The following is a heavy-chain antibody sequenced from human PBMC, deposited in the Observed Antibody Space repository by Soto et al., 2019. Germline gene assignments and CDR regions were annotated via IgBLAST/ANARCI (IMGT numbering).Heavy chain of an antibody. CDR1: GGSISSYY. CDR3: ARRYGGNFDY. V-gene: IGHV4-59*01. D-gene: IGHD1-26*01. J-gene: IGHJ4*02. CDR2: IYYSGST. Sequence: QVQLQESGPGLVKPSETLSLTCTVSGGSISSYYWSWIRQPPGKGLEWIGYIYYSGSTNYNPSLKIRVTIAVDTSMTQFSLKLSAVTAADTAVYYCARRYGGNFDYWGQGTLVTVSS.